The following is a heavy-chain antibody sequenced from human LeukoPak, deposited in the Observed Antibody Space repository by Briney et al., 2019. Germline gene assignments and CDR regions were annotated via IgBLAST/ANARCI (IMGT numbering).Heavy chain of an antibody. Sequence: GGSLRLSCAASGFTFSSYWMSWVRQAPGKGLEWVANINQDGSQKYYVDSVKGRFTISRDNAKNSLYLQMNSLRAEDTAVYYCAKYASPEVRGALRWFDSWGQGILVTVSS. CDR1: GFTFSSYW. J-gene: IGHJ5*01. D-gene: IGHD3-10*01. CDR3: AKYASPEVRGALRWFDS. V-gene: IGHV3-7*01. CDR2: INQDGSQK.